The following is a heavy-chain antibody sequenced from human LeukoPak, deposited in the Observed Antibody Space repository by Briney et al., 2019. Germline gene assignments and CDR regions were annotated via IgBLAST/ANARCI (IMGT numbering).Heavy chain of an antibody. V-gene: IGHV4-4*07. CDR1: GGSISSYY. Sequence: PSETLSLTCTVSGGSISSYYWSWIRQPAGKGVEWIGRIYTSGGTNYNPSLKSRVTMSVDTSKNQFSLKLSSVTAADTAVYYCARDRGRYCSSTSCYLSSYYYYMDVWGKGTTVTISS. CDR3: ARDRGRYCSSTSCYLSSYYYYMDV. CDR2: IYTSGGT. J-gene: IGHJ6*03. D-gene: IGHD2-2*01.